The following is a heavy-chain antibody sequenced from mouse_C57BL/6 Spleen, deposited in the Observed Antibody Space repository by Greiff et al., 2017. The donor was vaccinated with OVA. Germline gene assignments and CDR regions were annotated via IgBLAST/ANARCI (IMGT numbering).Heavy chain of an antibody. Sequence: EVKLVESGAELVKPGASVKLSCTASGFNIKDYYMHWVKQRTEQGLEWIGRIDPEDGETKYAPKFQGKATITADTSSNTAYLQLSSLTSEDTAVYYCARRSPYGSSYDYAMDYWGQGTSVTVSS. D-gene: IGHD1-1*01. CDR1: GFNIKDYY. CDR2: IDPEDGET. J-gene: IGHJ4*01. V-gene: IGHV14-2*01. CDR3: ARRSPYGSSYDYAMDY.